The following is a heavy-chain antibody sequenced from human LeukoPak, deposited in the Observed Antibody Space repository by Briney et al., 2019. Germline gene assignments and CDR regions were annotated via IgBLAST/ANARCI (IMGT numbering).Heavy chain of an antibody. D-gene: IGHD3-10*01. CDR2: IYYSGST. Sequence: WVRQAPGKGLEWIGSIYYSGSTYYNPSLKSRVTISVDTSKNQFSLKLSSVTAADTAVYYCVGRAASGGYYYGSGSYYSGSFDYWGQGTLVSVSS. J-gene: IGHJ4*02. CDR3: VGRAASGGYYYGSGSYYSGSFDY. V-gene: IGHV4-39*01.